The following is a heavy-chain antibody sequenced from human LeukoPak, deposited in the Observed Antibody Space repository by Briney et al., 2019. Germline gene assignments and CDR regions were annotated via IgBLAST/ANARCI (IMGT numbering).Heavy chain of an antibody. V-gene: IGHV3-48*03. CDR1: TFTFSNDE. CDR3: ARDGPAYSFEY. D-gene: IGHD2-21*01. CDR2: ISSSGRTI. Sequence: GGSPRLSCAASTFTFSNDEMNWVRQAPGKGLEWVSYISSSGRTIYYADSVKGRFTISRDNAKNSLYLQMNSLRAEDTAVYCCARDGPAYSFEYWGQGTLVTVSS. J-gene: IGHJ4*02.